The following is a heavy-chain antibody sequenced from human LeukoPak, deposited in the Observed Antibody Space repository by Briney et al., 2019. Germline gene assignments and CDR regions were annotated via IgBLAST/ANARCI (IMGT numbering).Heavy chain of an antibody. CDR3: ARAVTYYYDSSGYPTLDY. CDR2: IYYSGST. D-gene: IGHD3-22*01. CDR1: GGSIISYY. V-gene: IGHV4-59*08. J-gene: IGHJ4*02. Sequence: PSETLSLTCSVSGGSIISYYWSWTRQPPGKGLEWIGYIYYSGSTNYNPSLKSRVTISVDMSKNQFSLKLSSVTAADTAVYYCARAVTYYYDSSGYPTLDYWGQGTLVTVSS.